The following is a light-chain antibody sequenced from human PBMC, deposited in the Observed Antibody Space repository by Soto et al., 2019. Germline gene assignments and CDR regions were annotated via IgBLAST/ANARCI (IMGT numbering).Light chain of an antibody. CDR2: AAS. V-gene: IGKV1-39*01. CDR1: QSISGY. Sequence: DIQMTQSPSSLSASVGDRVTITCRASQSISGYLNWYQQKPGKAPKLLIYAASTLQSGVPSRFSGSGSGTAFTLTISSLQPEDSATYYCQQSHRTPLTFGGGTKVEI. J-gene: IGKJ4*01. CDR3: QQSHRTPLT.